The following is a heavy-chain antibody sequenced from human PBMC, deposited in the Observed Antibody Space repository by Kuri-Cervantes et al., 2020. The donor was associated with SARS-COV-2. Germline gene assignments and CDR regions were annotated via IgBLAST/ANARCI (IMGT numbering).Heavy chain of an antibody. D-gene: IGHD3-22*01. CDR3: AKDADYYDSGGDGMDV. J-gene: IGHJ6*02. V-gene: IGHV3-23*01. CDR2: ISGGGSKI. Sequence: GESLKISCADPGFTFSKYPMTWVRQPPGKGLEWVSTISGGGSKIFYADSVKGRFTISRDNSKNTLYLQMNSLRAEDTAVYYCAKDADYYDSGGDGMDVWGQGTTVTVSS. CDR1: GFTFSKYP.